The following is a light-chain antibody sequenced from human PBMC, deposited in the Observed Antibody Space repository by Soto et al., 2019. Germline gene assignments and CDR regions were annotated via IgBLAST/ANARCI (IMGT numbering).Light chain of an antibody. J-gene: IGKJ2*01. CDR3: QQSFSAPRT. Sequence: DLQMSQSPSSLSASVGDSVTITCRASETIIDYLNWYQQQPGEAPKLLIFSASSLHSGVPSRFRGSGSGTHFTLTISSLQPEEFATYFCQQSFSAPRTFGQGTKLQAK. CDR1: ETIIDY. V-gene: IGKV1-39*01. CDR2: SAS.